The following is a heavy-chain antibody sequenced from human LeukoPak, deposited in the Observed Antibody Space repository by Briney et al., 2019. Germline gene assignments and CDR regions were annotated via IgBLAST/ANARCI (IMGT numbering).Heavy chain of an antibody. CDR2: ISSDGTST. D-gene: IGHD6-13*01. CDR1: GFTFSSSS. V-gene: IGHV3-74*01. Sequence: GGSLRLSCSASGFTFSSSSMHWVRRAPGKGLVWVSRISSDGTSTNYADSVKGRFVISRDNAKNTLYLQMNSLRAEDTAVYFCARVWSSSWFDYWGQGTLVAVSS. CDR3: ARVWSSSWFDY. J-gene: IGHJ4*02.